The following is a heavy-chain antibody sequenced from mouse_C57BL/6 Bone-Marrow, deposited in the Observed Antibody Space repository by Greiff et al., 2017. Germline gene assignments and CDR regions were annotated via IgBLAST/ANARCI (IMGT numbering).Heavy chain of an antibody. CDR2: IDPDTGGT. CDR3: TRRPVVDYYAMDY. Sequence: QVQLKESGAELVRPGASVTLSCKASGYTFTDYEMHWVKQTPVHGLEWIGAIDPDTGGTAYNQKFKGKAILTADKSSSTAYMELRSLTSEDSAVYYCTRRPVVDYYAMDYWGQGTSVTVSS. J-gene: IGHJ4*01. D-gene: IGHD1-1*01. V-gene: IGHV1-15*01. CDR1: GYTFTDYE.